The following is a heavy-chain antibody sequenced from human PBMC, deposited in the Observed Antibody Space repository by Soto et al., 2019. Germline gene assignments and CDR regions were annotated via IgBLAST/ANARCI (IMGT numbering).Heavy chain of an antibody. Sequence: GGSLRLSCAASGFTFSSDWMSWVRQVPGKGLEWVANIKEDGGEKNYVDSVKGRFTISRDNAKNSLYLQMNSLRVEDTAVYYCGRDMDVWGQGTTVTVSS. CDR2: IKEDGGEK. CDR3: GRDMDV. J-gene: IGHJ6*02. CDR1: GFTFSSDW. V-gene: IGHV3-7*05.